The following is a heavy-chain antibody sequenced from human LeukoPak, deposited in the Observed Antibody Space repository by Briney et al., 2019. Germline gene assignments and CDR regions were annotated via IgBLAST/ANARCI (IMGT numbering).Heavy chain of an antibody. CDR3: VRGNPFGGY. CDR1: GFTVSSNY. J-gene: IGHJ4*02. Sequence: PGGSLRLSCAASGFTVSSNYMSWVRQAPGKGLEWVANIKQDGSEISYVDSVKGRFTISRDNAKNSLYLQMNSLRAEDTAVYYCVRGNPFGGYWGQGTLVTVSS. CDR2: IKQDGSEI. D-gene: IGHD2-15*01. V-gene: IGHV3-7*03.